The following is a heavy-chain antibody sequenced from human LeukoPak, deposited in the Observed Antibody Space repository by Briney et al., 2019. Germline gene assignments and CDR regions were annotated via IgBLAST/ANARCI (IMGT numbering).Heavy chain of an antibody. V-gene: IGHV3-53*01. D-gene: IGHD4-17*01. CDR2: MYSGGST. Sequence: PGGSLRLSCAASGFSVSSNYLSWVRQAPGKGLEWGSVMYSGGSTLYADSVKGRFTISRDNSKNTLNLQMNSLRAEDTAIYYCALHINGDYESRFDPWGQGTLVTVSS. J-gene: IGHJ5*02. CDR1: GFSVSSNY. CDR3: ALHINGDYESRFDP.